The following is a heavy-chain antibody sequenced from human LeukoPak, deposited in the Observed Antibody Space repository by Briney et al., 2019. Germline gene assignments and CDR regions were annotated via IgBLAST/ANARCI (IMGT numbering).Heavy chain of an antibody. CDR3: ARGENMIVDY. Sequence: SQTLSLTCTVSGGSISSGGYYWSWIRQHPGKGLEWIGYIYYSGSTYYNPSLKSRVTISVDTSKNQFSLKLSSVTAADTAVYYCARGENMIVDYWGQGTLGTVSS. D-gene: IGHD3-22*01. CDR2: IYYSGST. CDR1: GGSISSGGYY. J-gene: IGHJ4*02. V-gene: IGHV4-31*03.